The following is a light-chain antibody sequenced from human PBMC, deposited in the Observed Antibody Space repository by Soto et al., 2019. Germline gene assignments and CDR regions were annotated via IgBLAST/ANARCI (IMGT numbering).Light chain of an antibody. J-gene: IGKJ1*01. CDR2: GAS. CDR3: QQYGSSPET. Sequence: EIVLTQSPGTLSLSPGERATLSCRASQSVSSNYLAWYQQKPGQAPRLLIYGASSRATGIPDRFSGSGSGTDFTLTISRLAPEDFAVYCCQQYGSSPETFGQGTKVDNK. V-gene: IGKV3-20*01. CDR1: QSVSSNY.